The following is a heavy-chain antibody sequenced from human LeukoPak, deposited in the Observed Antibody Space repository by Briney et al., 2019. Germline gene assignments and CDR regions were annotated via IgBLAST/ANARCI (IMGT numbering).Heavy chain of an antibody. CDR3: ARGGIAVSGGTSSYYHYGMDV. CDR1: GYTFTGYH. J-gene: IGHJ6*02. CDR2: IIPIFKTS. D-gene: IGHD6-19*01. Sequence: SVKVSCKASGYTFTGYHMNWVRHAPGQGLEWMVGIIPIFKTSNYAQKFQGRVTITADESASAAYMELNSLRSDDTAVYYCARGGIAVSGGTSSYYHYGMDVWGQGTTVTVSS. V-gene: IGHV1-69*13.